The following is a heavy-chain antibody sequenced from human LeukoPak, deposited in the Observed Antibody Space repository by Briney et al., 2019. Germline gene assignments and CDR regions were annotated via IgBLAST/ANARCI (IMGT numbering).Heavy chain of an antibody. J-gene: IGHJ5*02. D-gene: IGHD1-7*01. V-gene: IGHV1-2*02. Sequence: ASVKVSCKASGYTFTGCYMHWVRQAPGQGLEWMGWINPNSGGTNYAQKFQGRVTMTMDTSISTAYRELSRLRSDDTAVYYCARVLITGTTGALDPWGQGTLVTVSS. CDR1: GYTFTGCY. CDR3: ARVLITGTTGALDP. CDR2: INPNSGGT.